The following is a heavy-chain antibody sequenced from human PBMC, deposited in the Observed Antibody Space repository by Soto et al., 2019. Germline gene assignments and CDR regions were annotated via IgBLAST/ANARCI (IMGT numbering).Heavy chain of an antibody. CDR2: IKHRGST. D-gene: IGHD6-13*01. J-gene: IGHJ4*02. Sequence: QVQLQQWGAGLLKPSETLSLTCAVYGESFSGYYWSWFRRPPGKGREWIGEIKHRGSTNYNTSLKRRVTISVATAKNQFSLKLSSVTAADAAVVYCARTYGSSSYMPFDYWGQGTLVTVSS. CDR3: ARTYGSSSYMPFDY. V-gene: IGHV4-34*01. CDR1: GESFSGYY.